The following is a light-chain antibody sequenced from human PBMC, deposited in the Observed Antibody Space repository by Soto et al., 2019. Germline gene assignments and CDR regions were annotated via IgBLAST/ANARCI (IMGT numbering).Light chain of an antibody. CDR2: DTN. V-gene: IGLV1-51*01. J-gene: IGLJ7*01. CDR1: SSNIGKNY. Sequence: QSVLTQPPSVSAAPGQKVTISCSGASSNIGKNYVSWYQQLPGAAPKLVIFDTNKRPSGIPDRFSGSKSGTSAALDITALQTGDEADYYCGTWDTSLSAVVVGGGTQLTVL. CDR3: GTWDTSLSAVV.